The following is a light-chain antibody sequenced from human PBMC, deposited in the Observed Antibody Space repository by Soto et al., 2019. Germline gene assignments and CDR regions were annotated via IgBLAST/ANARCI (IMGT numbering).Light chain of an antibody. Sequence: EIVMTQSPVTLSVSPGETATLTCRASQSVSSSLAWYQQTPGRAPRLLIYGASTRATGIPTRFSGSGSGTEFILTISSLQAEDFAIYYCQQYNNWPPLTFGGGTKVEIK. V-gene: IGKV3-15*01. CDR3: QQYNNWPPLT. J-gene: IGKJ4*01. CDR2: GAS. CDR1: QSVSSS.